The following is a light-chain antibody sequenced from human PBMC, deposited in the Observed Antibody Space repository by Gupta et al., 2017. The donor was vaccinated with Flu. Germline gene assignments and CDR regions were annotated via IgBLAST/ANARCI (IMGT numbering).Light chain of an antibody. CDR2: EVN. J-gene: IGLJ1*01. CDR1: SSDVGGYNN. CDR3: SSYSSTDALYV. Sequence: SALTQPASLSGSPLPSIPLSCTVPSSDVGGYNNVSWYHQNTGRAPKLMIYEVNNRPSGVSNRFSGSKSANTASLTISGLQAEDEADFYCSSYSSTDALYVFGTGTKVTVL. V-gene: IGLV2-14*01.